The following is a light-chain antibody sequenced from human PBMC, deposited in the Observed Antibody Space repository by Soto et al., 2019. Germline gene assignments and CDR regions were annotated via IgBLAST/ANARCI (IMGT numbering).Light chain of an antibody. CDR1: SSVVGSYSL. CDR3: CSYAGSTTLYV. CDR2: EVS. V-gene: IGLV2-23*02. Sequence: QSALTQPASGSGSPGQSITISCPGTSSVVGSYSLVSWYQQHPGKAPKLMIYEVSKRPSGVSNRFSASKSGNTASLTISGLQAEDEADYYCCSYAGSTTLYVFGSGTKLTVL. J-gene: IGLJ1*01.